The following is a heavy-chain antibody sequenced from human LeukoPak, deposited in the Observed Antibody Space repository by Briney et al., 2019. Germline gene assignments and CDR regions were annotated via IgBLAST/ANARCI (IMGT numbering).Heavy chain of an antibody. Sequence: SQTLSLTWPVYGGSFSGYYSSWIRQPPRNGLEWIGEINHSGSTNYNPSLKSRVTISVDTPKNQFSLKLSSVTAADTAVYYCARRAHILTAPYGMDVWGQGTTVTVSS. V-gene: IGHV4-34*01. CDR3: ARRAHILTAPYGMDV. CDR1: GGSFSGYY. D-gene: IGHD3-9*01. J-gene: IGHJ6*02. CDR2: INHSGST.